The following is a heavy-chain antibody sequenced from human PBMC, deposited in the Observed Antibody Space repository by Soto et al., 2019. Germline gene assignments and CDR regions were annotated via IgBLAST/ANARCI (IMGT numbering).Heavy chain of an antibody. CDR2: IYYSGST. Sequence: PSETLSLTCTVSGGSISSGGYYWSWIRQHPGKGLEWIGYIYYSGSTYYNPSLKSRVTISVDTSKNQFSLKLSSVTAADTAVYYCARETATTEDYYDSSGYFDYWGQGTLVTVSS. CDR1: GGSISSGGYY. D-gene: IGHD3-22*01. J-gene: IGHJ4*02. V-gene: IGHV4-31*03. CDR3: ARETATTEDYYDSSGYFDY.